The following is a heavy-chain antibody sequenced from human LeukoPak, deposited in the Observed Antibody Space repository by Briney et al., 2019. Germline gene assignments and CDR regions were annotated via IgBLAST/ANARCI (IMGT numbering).Heavy chain of an antibody. CDR1: GFTFSSYG. V-gene: IGHV3-33*01. D-gene: IGHD6-13*01. CDR3: ARTLNSSSWYASLGY. CDR2: IWYDGSNK. J-gene: IGHJ4*02. Sequence: PGRSLRLSCAASGFTFSSYGMHWVRQAPGKGLGWVAVIWYDGSNKYYADSVKGRFTISRDNSKNTLYLQMNSLRAEDTAVYYCARTLNSSSWYASLGYWGQGTLVTVSS.